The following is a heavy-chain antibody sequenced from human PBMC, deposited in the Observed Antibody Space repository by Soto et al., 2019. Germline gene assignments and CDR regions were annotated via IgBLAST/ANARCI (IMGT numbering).Heavy chain of an antibody. J-gene: IGHJ4*02. V-gene: IGHV3-11*06. CDR2: ISSSSSYT. CDR3: ARYSSSSFFDY. D-gene: IGHD6-6*01. Sequence: GGSLRLSCAASGFTFSDYYMSWIRQAPGKGLEWVSYISSSSSYTNYADSVKGRFTISRDNAKNSLYLQMNSLRAEDTAVYYCARYSSSSFFDYWGQGTLVTVSS. CDR1: GFTFSDYY.